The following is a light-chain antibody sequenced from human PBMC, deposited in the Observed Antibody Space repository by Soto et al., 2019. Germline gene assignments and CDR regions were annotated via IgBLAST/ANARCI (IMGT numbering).Light chain of an antibody. V-gene: IGLV2-8*01. CDR3: SSYAGSNNYV. Sequence: QSALTQPPSASGCPGQSVTISCTGTSGDVGGYNYVSWYQQHPGKAPKLMIFEVSERPSGVPDRFSASKSGNTASLTVSGLQAEDEADYYCSSYAGSNNYVFGTGTKLTVL. CDR2: EVS. CDR1: SGDVGGYNY. J-gene: IGLJ1*01.